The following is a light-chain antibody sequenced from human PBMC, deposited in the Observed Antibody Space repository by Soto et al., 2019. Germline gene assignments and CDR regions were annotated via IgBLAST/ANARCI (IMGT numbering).Light chain of an antibody. CDR3: HQYNNWPPFT. CDR2: AAS. Sequence: EIVMTQSPATLSVSPGEGATLSCRASQSVSSKLAWYQQKPGQAPRLLIYAASIRATGVPARFSGSGSGTEFTLTISSLQSEDSAVYYCHQYNNWPPFTFGQGTRLEIK. V-gene: IGKV3-15*01. CDR1: QSVSSK. J-gene: IGKJ5*01.